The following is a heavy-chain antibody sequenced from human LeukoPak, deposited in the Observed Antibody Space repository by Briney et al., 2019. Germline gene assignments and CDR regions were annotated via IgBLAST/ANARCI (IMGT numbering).Heavy chain of an antibody. D-gene: IGHD3-22*01. Sequence: GASVKVSCKASGYTFTGYYMRWVRQAPGQGLEWMGWINPNSGGTNYAQKFQGRVTMTRDTSISTAYMELSRLRSDDTAVYYCARDSGFLDAFDIWGQGTMVTVSS. J-gene: IGHJ3*02. V-gene: IGHV1-2*02. CDR2: INPNSGGT. CDR3: ARDSGFLDAFDI. CDR1: GYTFTGYY.